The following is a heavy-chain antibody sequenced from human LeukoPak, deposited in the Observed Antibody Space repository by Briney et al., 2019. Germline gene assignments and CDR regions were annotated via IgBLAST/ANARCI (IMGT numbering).Heavy chain of an antibody. CDR3: ATLVRGVMGWFDP. CDR2: ISGSGGST. Sequence: GGSLRLSCAASGFTFSSYGMSWVRQAPGKGLEWVSAISGSGGSTYYADSVKGRFTISRDNSKNTLYLQMNSLRAEDTAVYYCATLVRGVMGWFDPWGQGTLVTVSS. J-gene: IGHJ5*02. D-gene: IGHD3-10*01. CDR1: GFTFSSYG. V-gene: IGHV3-23*01.